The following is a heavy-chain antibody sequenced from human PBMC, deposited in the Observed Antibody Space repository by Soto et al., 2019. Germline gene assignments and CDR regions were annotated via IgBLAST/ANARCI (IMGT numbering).Heavy chain of an antibody. D-gene: IGHD2-8*01. CDR2: ISYDGSNK. J-gene: IGHJ6*02. Sequence: GGSLRLSCAASGFTFSSYGMHWVRQAPGKGLEWVAVISYDGSNKYYADSVKGRFTISRDNSKNTLYLQMNSLRAEDTAVYYCAKDTVYAISRDPYYYYYGMDVWGQGTTVTVSS. CDR1: GFTFSSYG. V-gene: IGHV3-30*18. CDR3: AKDTVYAISRDPYYYYYGMDV.